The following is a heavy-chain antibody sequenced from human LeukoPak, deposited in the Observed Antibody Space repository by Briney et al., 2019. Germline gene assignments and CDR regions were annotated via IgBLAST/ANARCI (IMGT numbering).Heavy chain of an antibody. D-gene: IGHD3-3*01. CDR3: ARSPITIFGVVDRFDI. V-gene: IGHV4-59*01. J-gene: IGHJ3*02. CDR2: IYYSGST. Sequence: TSETLSLTCTVSGGSISSYYWSWIRQPPGKGLEWIGYIYYSGSTNYNPSLKSRVTISVDTSKNQFSLKLSSVTAADTAVYYCARSPITIFGVVDRFDIWGQGTMVTVSS. CDR1: GGSISSYY.